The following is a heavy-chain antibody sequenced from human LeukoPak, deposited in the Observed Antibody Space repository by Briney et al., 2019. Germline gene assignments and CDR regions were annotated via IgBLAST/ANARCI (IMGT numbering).Heavy chain of an antibody. CDR2: IYYSGST. D-gene: IGHD3-9*01. CDR3: ARWDPSFDAFSDAFDI. CDR1: GGSISSYY. J-gene: IGHJ3*02. Sequence: SETLSLTCTVSGGSISSYYWSWIRQPPGKGLEWIGYIYYSGSTNYNPSLKSRVTISVDTSKNQFSLQLSSVTAADTAVYYCARWDPSFDAFSDAFDIWGQGTMVTVSS. V-gene: IGHV4-59*01.